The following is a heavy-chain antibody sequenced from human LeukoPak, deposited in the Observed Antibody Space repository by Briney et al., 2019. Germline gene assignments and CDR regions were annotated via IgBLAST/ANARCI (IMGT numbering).Heavy chain of an antibody. CDR2: ISYDGSNK. CDR3: ARDPVSWDYYGSGSYYKGLYYFEY. CDR1: GFTFSSYA. J-gene: IGHJ4*02. Sequence: GRSLRLSCAASGFTFSSYAMHWVRQAPGKGLEGVAVISYDGSNKYYADSVKGRFTISRDNSKNTLYLQMNSLRAEDTAVYYCARDPVSWDYYGSGSYYKGLYYFEYWGQGTLVTVSS. D-gene: IGHD3-10*01. V-gene: IGHV3-30-3*01.